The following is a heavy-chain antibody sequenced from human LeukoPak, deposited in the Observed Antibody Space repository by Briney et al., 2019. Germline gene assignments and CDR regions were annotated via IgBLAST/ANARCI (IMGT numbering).Heavy chain of an antibody. J-gene: IGHJ4*02. CDR1: GFTFSSYE. Sequence: GGSLRLSCAASGFTFSSYEVNWVRQAPGKGLEWVSYISSSGSSIYYADSVKGRFTISRDNAKNSLYLQMNSLRAEDTAVYYCAKTYYYGSGSYYKFLDYWGQGTLVTVSS. CDR2: ISSSGSSI. V-gene: IGHV3-48*03. CDR3: AKTYYYGSGSYYKFLDY. D-gene: IGHD3-10*01.